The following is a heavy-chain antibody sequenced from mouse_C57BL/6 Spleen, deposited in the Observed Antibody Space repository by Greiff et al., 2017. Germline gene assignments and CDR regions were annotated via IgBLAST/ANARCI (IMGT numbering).Heavy chain of an antibody. J-gene: IGHJ2*01. CDR1: GYTFTDYN. Sequence: VQLQQSGPELVKPGASVKMSCKASGYTFTDYNMHWVKQSHGKSLEWIGYINPNNGGTSYNQKFKGKATLTVNKSSSTAYMELRSLTSEDSAVYYCAKIYYGPYFDYWGQGTTLTVSS. CDR3: AKIYYGPYFDY. V-gene: IGHV1-22*01. CDR2: INPNNGGT. D-gene: IGHD2-1*01.